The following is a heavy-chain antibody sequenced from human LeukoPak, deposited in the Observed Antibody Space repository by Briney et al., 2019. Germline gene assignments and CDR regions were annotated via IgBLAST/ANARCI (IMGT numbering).Heavy chain of an antibody. D-gene: IGHD6-19*01. CDR3: AADDSGWYGFDY. J-gene: IGHJ4*02. CDR2: ISSSSSTL. Sequence: QPGGSLRLSCAASGFTFSTYSMNWVRQAPGKGLERVSYISSSSSTLYYADSVKGRFTISRDNAKNSLYLQMDGLRDEDTAVYFCAADDSGWYGFDYWGQGTLVTVSS. CDR1: GFTFSTYS. V-gene: IGHV3-48*02.